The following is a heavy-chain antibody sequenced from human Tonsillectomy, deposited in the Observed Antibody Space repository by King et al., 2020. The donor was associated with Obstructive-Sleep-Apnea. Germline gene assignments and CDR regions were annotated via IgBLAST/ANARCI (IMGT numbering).Heavy chain of an antibody. Sequence: VQLVESGGGLVQPGGSLRLSCAASGFTFSSYSMNWVRQAPGKGLEWVSYISSSSSTIYYADSVKVRFTISRDNAKNSLYLQMNSLRAEDTAVYYCGSYSGSQEDYWGQGTLVTVSS. CDR3: GSYSGSQEDY. CDR2: ISSSSSTI. D-gene: IGHD1-26*01. V-gene: IGHV3-48*04. J-gene: IGHJ4*02. CDR1: GFTFSSYS.